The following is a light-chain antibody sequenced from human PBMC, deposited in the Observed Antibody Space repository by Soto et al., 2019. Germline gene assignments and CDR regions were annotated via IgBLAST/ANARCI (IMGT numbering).Light chain of an antibody. J-gene: IGLJ2*01. Sequence: QSALTQPASVSGSPGQSITISCTGSSSDVGAYNYVSWYQQHPGKAPRLMIYEVTNRPSGVSNRFSGYKAGNTASLTIAGLRAEDEAEYYCSSYTSGSTLVVFGGGTTVTVL. CDR2: EVT. CDR3: SSYTSGSTLVV. CDR1: SSDVGAYNY. V-gene: IGLV2-14*01.